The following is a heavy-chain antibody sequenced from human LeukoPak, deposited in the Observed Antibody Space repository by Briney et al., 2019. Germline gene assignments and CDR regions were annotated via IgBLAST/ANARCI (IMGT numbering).Heavy chain of an antibody. CDR1: GITFSDYY. CDR3: ASVLWFGGIFFDY. V-gene: IGHV3-11*01. Sequence: GGSLRLSCAASGITFSDYYMTWVRQAPGKGLEWVSYISSSGTMINYADSVKGRFTISRDNAKNSLYLQMNSLRVEDTAVYYCASVLWFGGIFFDYWGQGTLVTVSS. CDR2: ISSSGTMI. D-gene: IGHD3-10*01. J-gene: IGHJ4*02.